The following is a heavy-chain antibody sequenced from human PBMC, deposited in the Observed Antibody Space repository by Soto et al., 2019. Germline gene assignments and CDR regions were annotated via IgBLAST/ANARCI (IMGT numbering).Heavy chain of an antibody. CDR1: GASISSSY. CDR3: ARGYFDSRGYSNTFDI. V-gene: IGHV4-59*13. D-gene: IGHD3-22*01. CDR2: IHHSGST. Sequence: SETLSLTCTVSGASISSSYWSWIRQPPGNRLEWIGYIHHSGSTNYNPSLKSRVSISVETSKNQFSLKLRSVTAADTAVYHCARGYFDSRGYSNTFDIWGQGTMVT. J-gene: IGHJ3*02.